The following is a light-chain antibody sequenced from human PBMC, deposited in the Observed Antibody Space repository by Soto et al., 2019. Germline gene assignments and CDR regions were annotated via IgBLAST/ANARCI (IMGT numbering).Light chain of an antibody. CDR2: GAS. V-gene: IGKV3-20*01. CDR3: QQYDTSQRT. J-gene: IGKJ1*01. Sequence: EVMLTQSPGTLSLSPGERATLSCRASQSVSSNYLAWYQQKSGQAPRLLIYGASNRATGIPDRFSGSGSGTDLTLTIRRLEPEDFAVYYCQQYDTSQRTFGQGTKVEFK. CDR1: QSVSSNY.